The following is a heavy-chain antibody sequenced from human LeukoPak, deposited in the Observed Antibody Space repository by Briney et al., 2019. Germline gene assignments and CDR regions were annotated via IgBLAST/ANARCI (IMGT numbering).Heavy chain of an antibody. CDR3: ARGLSPRINMVRGVRPPFRGVFDY. Sequence: SETLSLTCAVYGGSFSGYYWSWIRQPPGKGLEWIGEINRSGSTNYNPPLKSRVTISVDTSKNQFSLKLSSVTAADTAVYYCARGLSPRINMVRGVRPPFRGVFDYWGQGTLVTVSS. V-gene: IGHV4-34*01. CDR2: INRSGST. D-gene: IGHD3-10*01. J-gene: IGHJ4*02. CDR1: GGSFSGYY.